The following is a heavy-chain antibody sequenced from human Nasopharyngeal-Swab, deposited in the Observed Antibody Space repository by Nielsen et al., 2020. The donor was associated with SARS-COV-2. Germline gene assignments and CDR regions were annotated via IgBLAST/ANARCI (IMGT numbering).Heavy chain of an antibody. J-gene: IGHJ6*02. CDR1: GGSISSYY. CDR2: IYYSGST. D-gene: IGHD3-3*01. V-gene: IGHV4-59*01. Sequence: SETLSLTCTVSGGSISSYYWSWIRQPPGKGLEWIGYIYYSGSTNYNPSLKSRVTISVDTSKNQFSLKLSSVTAADTAVYYCARGGNYDFWSGYYPNSYYCYYGMDVWGQGTTVTVSS. CDR3: ARGGNYDFWSGYYPNSYYCYYGMDV.